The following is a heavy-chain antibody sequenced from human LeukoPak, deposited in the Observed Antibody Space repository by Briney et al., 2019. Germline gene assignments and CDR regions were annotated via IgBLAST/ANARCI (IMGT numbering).Heavy chain of an antibody. Sequence: GGSLRLSCAASGSTFSSYSMNWVRQAPGKGLQWLASISSSSSYMFYADSVEGRFTISRDNAKKSLYLQMNSLRSEDTALYYCVRVVPETGTLDYWGQGALVTVSS. CDR2: ISSSSSYM. CDR1: GSTFSSYS. CDR3: VRVVPETGTLDY. V-gene: IGHV3-21*01. D-gene: IGHD1-1*01. J-gene: IGHJ4*02.